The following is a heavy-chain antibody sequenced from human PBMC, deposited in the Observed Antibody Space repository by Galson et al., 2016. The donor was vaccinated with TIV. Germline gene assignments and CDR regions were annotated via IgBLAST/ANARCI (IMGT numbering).Heavy chain of an antibody. CDR3: GTVGGPSWSTLPSYSFFGADV. V-gene: IGHV1-24*01. Sequence: SVKVSCKVSGYTFTELSMHWVRQVPGKGLEWMGGFDPDEGETIYAEMFQGRVTMTEDTSTDTAYMELSSLRSEDTAVYYCGTVGGPSWSTLPSYSFFGADVGGQGTTVTVS. CDR2: FDPDEGET. J-gene: IGHJ6*02. CDR1: GYTFTELS. D-gene: IGHD2-15*01.